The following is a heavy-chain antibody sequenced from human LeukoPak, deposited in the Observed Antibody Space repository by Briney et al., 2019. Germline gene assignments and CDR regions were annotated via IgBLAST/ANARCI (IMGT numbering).Heavy chain of an antibody. J-gene: IGHJ4*02. CDR2: IYYSGST. CDR3: ARLRGWLPFDY. D-gene: IGHD5-12*01. CDR1: GGSISSSGYY. V-gene: IGHV4-39*01. Sequence: SETLSLTCTVSGGSISSSGYYWGWIRQPPGKGLEWIGSIYYSGSTYYNPSLKSRVTISVDTSKNQFSLKLSSVTAADTAVYYCARLRGWLPFDYWGQGTLVTVSS.